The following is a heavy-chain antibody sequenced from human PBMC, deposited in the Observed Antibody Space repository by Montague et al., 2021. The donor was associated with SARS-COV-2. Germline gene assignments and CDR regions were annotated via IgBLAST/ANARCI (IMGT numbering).Heavy chain of an antibody. J-gene: IGHJ4*02. V-gene: IGHV4-61*02. D-gene: IGHD1-26*01. CDR2: MFTSGCT. Sequence: TLSLTCTVSGASISNPTYSWGWIRQPAGKELEWIGRMFTSGCTTYNPSLKSRVTISVDTSKNQFSLRLNSVTAADTAVYYCVREGGSMTFDYWGQGILVTVSS. CDR3: VREGGSMTFDY. CDR1: GASISNPTYS.